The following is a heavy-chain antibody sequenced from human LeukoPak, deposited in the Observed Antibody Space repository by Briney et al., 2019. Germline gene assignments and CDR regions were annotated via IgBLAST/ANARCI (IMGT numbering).Heavy chain of an antibody. CDR3: ARGEVSAPLYYFDF. CDR1: GYTFTTYG. V-gene: IGHV1-18*01. J-gene: IGHJ4*02. Sequence: ASVKVSCKTSGYTFTTYGVSWVRQAPGQGLEWMGWVSGYTGNTNYAERFQGRVTMTTDTSTTTVYMELTSLRSDDTAVYYCARGEVSAPLYYFDFWGQGTLVTVSS. CDR2: VSGYTGNT. D-gene: IGHD2-2*01.